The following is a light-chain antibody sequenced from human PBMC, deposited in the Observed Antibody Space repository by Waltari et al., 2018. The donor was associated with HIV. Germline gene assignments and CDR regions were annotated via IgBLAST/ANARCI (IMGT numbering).Light chain of an antibody. CDR3: CSYAGSKRV. CDR2: EGS. Sequence: QSALTQPASVSGSPGQSITISCTGTSSDVGSYNLVSWYQQHPSKAPKLMIYEGSKRASGFSNRFSGYKSGNTASLTISGLQAEDEADYYCCSYAGSKRVFGGGTKLTVL. V-gene: IGLV2-23*01. CDR1: SSDVGSYNL. J-gene: IGLJ3*02.